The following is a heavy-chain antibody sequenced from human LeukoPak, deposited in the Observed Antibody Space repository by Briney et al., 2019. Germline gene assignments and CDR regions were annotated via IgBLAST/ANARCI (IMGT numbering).Heavy chain of an antibody. CDR3: ARDVGYCSGGSCYQDY. V-gene: IGHV3-21*01. Sequence: GGSLRLSCAASGSTFSSYSMNWVRQAPGKGLEWVSSISSSSSYIYYADSVKGRFTISRDNAKNSLYLQMNSLRAEDTAVYYCARDVGYCSGGSCYQDYWGQGTLVTVSS. CDR2: ISSSSSYI. D-gene: IGHD2-15*01. J-gene: IGHJ4*02. CDR1: GSTFSSYS.